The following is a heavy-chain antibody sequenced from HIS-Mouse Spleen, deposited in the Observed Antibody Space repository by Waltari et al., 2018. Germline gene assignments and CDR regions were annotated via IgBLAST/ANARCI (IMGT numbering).Heavy chain of an antibody. V-gene: IGHV3-48*01. J-gene: IGHJ4*02. CDR1: GFTFSSYS. D-gene: IGHD1-26*01. CDR2: ISSSSSTI. CDR3: ARGPYIVGATTGIDY. Sequence: EVQLVESGGGLVQPGGSLILSCAASGFTFSSYSMNWVRQAPGKGLEWVSYISSSSSTIYYADSVKGRFTISRDNAKNSLYLQMNSLRAEDTAVYYCARGPYIVGATTGIDYWGQGTLVTVSS.